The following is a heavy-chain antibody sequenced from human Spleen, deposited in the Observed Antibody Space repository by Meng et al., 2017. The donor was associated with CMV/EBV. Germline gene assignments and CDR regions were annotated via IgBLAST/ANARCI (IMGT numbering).Heavy chain of an antibody. CDR2: IYYSGST. CDR1: GGSISSSSYY. Sequence: LSCTVSGGSISSSSYYWGWIRQPPGKGLEWIGSIYYSGSTYYNPSLKSRVTISVDTSKNQFSLKLSSVTAADTAVYYCARVNEVGSLGWKYYDFWSGYHRFYFDYWGQGTLVTVSS. D-gene: IGHD3-3*01. J-gene: IGHJ4*02. V-gene: IGHV4-39*07. CDR3: ARVNEVGSLGWKYYDFWSGYHRFYFDY.